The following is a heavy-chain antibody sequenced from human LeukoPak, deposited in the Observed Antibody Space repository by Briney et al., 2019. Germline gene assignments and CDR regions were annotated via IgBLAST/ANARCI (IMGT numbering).Heavy chain of an antibody. J-gene: IGHJ3*02. CDR1: GFTFSSNY. Sequence: GGSLRLSCAASGFTFSSNYMSWVRQAPGKGLEWVSVIYSGGSTYYADSVKGRFTISRDNSKNTLYLQMNSLRAEDTAVYYCARDQVAAGPDAFDIWGQGTMVTVSS. D-gene: IGHD6-13*01. CDR2: IYSGGST. V-gene: IGHV3-66*01. CDR3: ARDQVAAGPDAFDI.